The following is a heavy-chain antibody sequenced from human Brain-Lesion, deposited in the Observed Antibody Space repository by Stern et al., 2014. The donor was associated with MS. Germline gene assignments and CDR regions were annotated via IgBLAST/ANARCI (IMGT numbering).Heavy chain of an antibody. CDR3: ARDWSGTSIHLAPAYGGHIRFDP. D-gene: IGHD5-18*01. CDR2: LYYSGAT. Sequence: QVQLVESGPGLVKPSQTLSLTCTVSGDSITSGGYYWSLIRQHPGRGLAWIGYLYYSGATFYNPSLKSRVTISLDTSQNQFSLRLSSVTAADTAIYYCARDWSGTSIHLAPAYGGHIRFDPWGQGILVTVSS. V-gene: IGHV4-31*03. CDR1: GDSITSGGYY. J-gene: IGHJ5*02.